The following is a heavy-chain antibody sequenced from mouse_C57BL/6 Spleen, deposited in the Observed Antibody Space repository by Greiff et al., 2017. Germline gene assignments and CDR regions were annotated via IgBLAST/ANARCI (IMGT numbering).Heavy chain of an antibody. CDR1: GYTFTEYT. D-gene: IGHD2-3*01. CDR2: FYPGSGSI. V-gene: IGHV1-62-2*01. Sequence: QVQLQQSGAELVKPGASVKLSCKASGYTFTEYTIHWVKQRSGQGLEWIGWFYPGSGSIKYNEKFKDKATLTADKSSSTVYMELSRLTSEDSAVYFCARHEEDGYPLFYWYFDVWGTGTTVTVSS. J-gene: IGHJ1*03. CDR3: ARHEEDGYPLFYWYFDV.